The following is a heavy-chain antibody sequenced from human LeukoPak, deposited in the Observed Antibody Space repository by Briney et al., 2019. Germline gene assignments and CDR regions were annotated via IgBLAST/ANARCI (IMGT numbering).Heavy chain of an antibody. CDR3: AKDDGSGTPDY. Sequence: PGRSLRLSCAASGFTFSSYGMHWVRQAPGKGLEWVAVISYDGSNKYYADSVKGRFTISRDNSKNTLYLQMNSLRAEDTAVYYYAKDDGSGTPDYWGQGTLVTVSS. V-gene: IGHV3-30*18. D-gene: IGHD3-10*01. J-gene: IGHJ4*02. CDR1: GFTFSSYG. CDR2: ISYDGSNK.